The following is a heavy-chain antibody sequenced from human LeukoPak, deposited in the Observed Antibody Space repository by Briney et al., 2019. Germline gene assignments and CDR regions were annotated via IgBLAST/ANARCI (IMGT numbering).Heavy chain of an antibody. V-gene: IGHV3-53*01. CDR1: GFTVSSNY. D-gene: IGHD2-15*01. J-gene: IGHJ6*02. CDR2: IYSGGST. CDR3: ARPVFAYCSGGSCFSRDYYGMDV. Sequence: PGGPLRLSCAASGFTVSSNYMSWVRQAPGKGLEWVSVIYSGGSTYYADSVKGRFTISRDNSKNTLYPQMNSLRAEDTAVYYCARPVFAYCSGGSCFSRDYYGMDVWGQGTTVTVSS.